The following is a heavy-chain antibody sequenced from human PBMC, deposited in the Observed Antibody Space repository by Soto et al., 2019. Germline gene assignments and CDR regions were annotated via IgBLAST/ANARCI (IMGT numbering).Heavy chain of an antibody. CDR3: ARSGIVVVPAATTRTGYYYMDV. J-gene: IGHJ6*03. CDR2: ISAYNGNT. D-gene: IGHD2-2*01. CDR1: GYTFTSYG. V-gene: IGHV1-18*01. Sequence: ASVKVSCKASGYTFTSYGISWVRQAPGQGLEWMGWISAYNGNTNYAQKLQGRVTMTTETSTSTAYMELRSLRSDDTAVYYCARSGIVVVPAATTRTGYYYMDVWGQGTTVTVSS.